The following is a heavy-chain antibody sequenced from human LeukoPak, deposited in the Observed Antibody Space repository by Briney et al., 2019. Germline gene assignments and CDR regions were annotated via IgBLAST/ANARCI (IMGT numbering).Heavy chain of an antibody. CDR2: IYYSGST. J-gene: IGHJ4*02. V-gene: IGHV4-59*01. D-gene: IGHD4-17*01. CDR3: ARGGHYGWGLGY. CDR1: GGSISSYY. Sequence: SETLSLTCTVSGGSISSYYWSWIRQPPGKGLEWIGYIYYSGSTNYNPSLKSRVTISVDTSKNQFSLKLSSVSAADTAVYYCARGGHYGWGLGYWGQGTLVTVSS.